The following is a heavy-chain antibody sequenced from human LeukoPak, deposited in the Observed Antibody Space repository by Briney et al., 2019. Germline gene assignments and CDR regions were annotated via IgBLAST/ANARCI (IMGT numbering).Heavy chain of an antibody. J-gene: IGHJ4*02. D-gene: IGHD3-9*01. CDR1: GFTFSSYG. CDR2: IRYDGSNK. V-gene: IGHV3-30*02. CDR3: SRDRDDILTGCFDY. Sequence: PGGSLRLSCAASGFTFSSYGMHWVRQAPGKGLEWVAFIRYDGSNKYCADSVKGRFTISRDNSKNTLYLQMNSLRAEDTAVYYCSRDRDDILTGCFDYWGQGTLVTVSS.